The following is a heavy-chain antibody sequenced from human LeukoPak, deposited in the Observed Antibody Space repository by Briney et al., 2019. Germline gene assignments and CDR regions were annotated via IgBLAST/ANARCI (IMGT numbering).Heavy chain of an antibody. Sequence: ASVKVSCKASGYTFTSYFIHWVRQAPGQGLEWMGIINPSGGSTSYAQKFQGRVTMTGDTSTSTVYMELSSLRSEDTAVYYCARAGYYYDSSGYYPRGVDYWGQGTLVTVSS. CDR2: INPSGGST. J-gene: IGHJ4*02. CDR3: ARAGYYYDSSGYYPRGVDY. V-gene: IGHV1-46*01. D-gene: IGHD3-22*01. CDR1: GYTFTSYF.